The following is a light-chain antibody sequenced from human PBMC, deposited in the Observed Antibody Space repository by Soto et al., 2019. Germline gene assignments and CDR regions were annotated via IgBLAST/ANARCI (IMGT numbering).Light chain of an antibody. CDR3: NSFAGSAHVV. CDR2: DVS. Sequence: QSAQAQPPSASGSPGQSVTISCTGTSSDVGAYNYVSWYQQHPGKAPKLIIYDVSQRPSGVPDRFSGSKSGNTASLTVSGLQAEDEAVYYCNSFAGSAHVVFGGGTKLTVL. J-gene: IGLJ2*01. CDR1: SSDVGAYNY. V-gene: IGLV2-8*01.